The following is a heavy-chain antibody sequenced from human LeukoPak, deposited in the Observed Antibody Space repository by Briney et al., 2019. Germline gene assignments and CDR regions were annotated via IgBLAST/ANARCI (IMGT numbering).Heavy chain of an antibody. CDR1: GFTLSSYA. Sequence: GGSLRLSCAASGFTLSSYAMHWVRQAPGKGLEWVTVVSYDGSSKYYADSVKGRFTISRDNSKNSLYLQMNSLRAEDTAVYYCARVLPEYSYGYYFDYWGQGTLVTVSS. CDR3: ARVLPEYSYGYYFDY. J-gene: IGHJ4*02. CDR2: VSYDGSSK. V-gene: IGHV3-30-3*01. D-gene: IGHD5-18*01.